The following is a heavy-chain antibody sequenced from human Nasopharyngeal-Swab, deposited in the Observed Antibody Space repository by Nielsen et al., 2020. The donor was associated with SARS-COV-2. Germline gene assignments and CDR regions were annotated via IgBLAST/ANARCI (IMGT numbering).Heavy chain of an antibody. CDR2: IYYSGST. V-gene: IGHV4-59*01. CDR3: AREVGATGY. Sequence: SETLSLTCTVSGGSISSYYWSWIRQPPGKGLEWIGYIYYSGSTNYNPSLKSRVTISVDTSKNQFSLKLSSVTAAGTAVYYCAREVGATGYWGQGTLVTVSS. D-gene: IGHD1-26*01. J-gene: IGHJ4*02. CDR1: GGSISSYY.